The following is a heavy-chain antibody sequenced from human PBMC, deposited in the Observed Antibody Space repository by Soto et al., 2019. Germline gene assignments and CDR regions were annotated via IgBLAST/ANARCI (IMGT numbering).Heavy chain of an antibody. CDR3: AITAMINRDSSTSFDY. CDR2: IKSKSDGETA. D-gene: IGHD5-18*01. CDR1: GLTFSNVW. V-gene: IGHV3-15*01. Sequence: PGGSLRLSCAASGLTFSNVWMTWVSQAPGKGLEWVGRIKSKSDGETADVAAPVKARFTISRDDSKNTVFLEMNSLKSEDTALYYCAITAMINRDSSTSFDYWGRGTQVTVSS. J-gene: IGHJ4*02.